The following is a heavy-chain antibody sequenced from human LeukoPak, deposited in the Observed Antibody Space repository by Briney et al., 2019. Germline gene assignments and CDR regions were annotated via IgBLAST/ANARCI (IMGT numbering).Heavy chain of an antibody. D-gene: IGHD1-26*01. Sequence: ASVKVSCKGSGYTFTSYYMHWVGQAPGQGVEGMGVINPSGGRTSYAQKFQGRVTKNRDTAKRKVYMELRRLRSEDTAVYYCARDLAVGAIGGGAYWGQGTLVTVSS. CDR1: GYTFTSYY. J-gene: IGHJ4*02. V-gene: IGHV1-46*01. CDR2: INPSGGRT. CDR3: ARDLAVGAIGGGAY.